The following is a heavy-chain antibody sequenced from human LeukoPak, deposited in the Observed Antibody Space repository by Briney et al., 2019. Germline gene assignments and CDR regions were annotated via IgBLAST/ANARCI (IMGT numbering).Heavy chain of an antibody. CDR2: IYYSGST. Sequence: KSSETLSLTCAVSGGSISSGGYSWSWIRQPPGKGLEWIGYIYYSGSTYYNPSLKSRVTISVDTSKNQFSLKLSSVTAADTAVYYCARDQGLGYYGYWGQGTLVTVSS. J-gene: IGHJ4*02. CDR3: ARDQGLGYYGY. CDR1: GGSISSGGYS. V-gene: IGHV4-30-4*07. D-gene: IGHD3-3*01.